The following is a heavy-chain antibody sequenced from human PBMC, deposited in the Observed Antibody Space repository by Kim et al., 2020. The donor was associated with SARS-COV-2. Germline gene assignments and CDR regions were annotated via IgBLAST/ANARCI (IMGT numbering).Heavy chain of an antibody. CDR2: ISGSGGRT. J-gene: IGHJ4*02. D-gene: IGHD4-17*01. CDR3: AKDRGNDYGDQNDF. Sequence: SLRLSCAASGFTFSRYAMSWVRQAPGKGLEWVSTISGSGGRTYYAHPVKGRFTISRDNSKNTLYLQMNSLRAEDTAVYYCAKDRGNDYGDQNDFWGQGTLVTVSS. V-gene: IGHV3-23*01. CDR1: GFTFSRYA.